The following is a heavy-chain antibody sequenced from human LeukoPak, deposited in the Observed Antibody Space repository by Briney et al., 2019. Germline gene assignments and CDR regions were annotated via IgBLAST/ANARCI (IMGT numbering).Heavy chain of an antibody. D-gene: IGHD1-26*01. Sequence: SGPTLVNPTQALTLTCTFSGFSLSTSGVGVGWIRQPPGKALEWLALIYWNDDERYSPSLMTRLTITKDTSKNQVVLTMTNMDPVDTATYYCARRPLTGSHWDYWGQGTLVTVSS. CDR1: GFSLSTSGVG. CDR3: ARRPLTGSHWDY. J-gene: IGHJ4*02. CDR2: IYWNDDE. V-gene: IGHV2-5*01.